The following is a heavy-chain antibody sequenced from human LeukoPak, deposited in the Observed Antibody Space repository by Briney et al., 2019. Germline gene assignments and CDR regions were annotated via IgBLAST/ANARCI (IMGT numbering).Heavy chain of an antibody. Sequence: SKTLSLTCAVYGASFSGYYWSWIRQPPGKGLEWIGEINHSGSTNYNPSLKSRVTISVDTSKHQFSLKLSSVTAAGTALYYCARAAIVVVVAATWFDPWGQGTLVTVSS. D-gene: IGHD2-15*01. CDR1: GASFSGYY. V-gene: IGHV4-34*01. CDR3: ARAAIVVVVAATWFDP. J-gene: IGHJ5*02. CDR2: INHSGST.